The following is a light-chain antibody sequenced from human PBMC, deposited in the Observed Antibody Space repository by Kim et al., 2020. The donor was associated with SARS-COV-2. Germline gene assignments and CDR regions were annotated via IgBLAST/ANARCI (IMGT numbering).Light chain of an antibody. J-gene: IGLJ7*01. CDR3: ATWDDSLNGPHAV. CDR2: SNV. V-gene: IGLV1-44*01. CDR1: SSNIGSNT. Sequence: QSVLTQPPSASGTPGQRVTISCSGSSSNIGSNTVNWYQQLPGTAPKLLIYSNVHRPSGVPDRFSGSKSGTSASLAISGLQSEDEADYYCATWDDSLNGPHAVFGEGTQLTVL.